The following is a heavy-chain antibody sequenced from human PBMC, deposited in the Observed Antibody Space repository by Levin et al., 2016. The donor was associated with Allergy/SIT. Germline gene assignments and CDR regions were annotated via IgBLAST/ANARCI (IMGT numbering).Heavy chain of an antibody. CDR3: AKVGSGWYDWFDP. Sequence: WIRQPPGKGLEWVSAISGSGGSTYYADSAKGRFTISRDNSKNTLYLQMNSLRAEDTAVYYCAKVGSGWYDWFDPWGQGTLVTVSS. J-gene: IGHJ5*02. CDR2: ISGSGGST. V-gene: IGHV3-23*01. D-gene: IGHD6-19*01.